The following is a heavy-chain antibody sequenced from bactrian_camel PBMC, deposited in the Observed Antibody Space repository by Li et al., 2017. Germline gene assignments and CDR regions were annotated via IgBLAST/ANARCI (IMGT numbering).Heavy chain of an antibody. V-gene: IGHV3S55*01. D-gene: IGHD1*01. CDR1: ALTFDSQD. J-gene: IGHJ4*01. Sequence: VQLVESGGGSVQAGGSLRLSCTASALTFDSQDMGWYRQAPGNECELVSDISKDDGAYYANSVKGRFTIAQTGNTVYLQMNSLKVEDTAVYYCAATGQMLSVAGCRTQGTQVTVS. CDR2: ISKDDGA.